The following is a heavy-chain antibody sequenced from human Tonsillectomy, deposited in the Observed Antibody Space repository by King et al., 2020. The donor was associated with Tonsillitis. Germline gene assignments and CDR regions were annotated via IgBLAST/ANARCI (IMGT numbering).Heavy chain of an antibody. CDR1: GGSISSRSYY. CDR3: ARQDYDFWSGYSSYYFDY. V-gene: IGHV4-39*01. CDR2: IYYSGST. D-gene: IGHD3-3*01. J-gene: IGHJ4*02. Sequence: QLQESGPGLVKPSETLSLTCTVSGGSISSRSYYWGWIRQPPGKGLEWIGSIYYSGSTYYNPSLKSRVTISVDTSKNQFSLKLSSVTAADTAVYYCARQDYDFWSGYSSYYFDYWGQGTLVTVSS.